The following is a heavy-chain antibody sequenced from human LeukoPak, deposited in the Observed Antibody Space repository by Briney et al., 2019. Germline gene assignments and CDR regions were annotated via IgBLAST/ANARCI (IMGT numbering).Heavy chain of an antibody. V-gene: IGHV3-23*01. CDR1: GFIFSTYW. Sequence: PGGSLRLSCAASGFIFSTYWINWVRQAPGKGLEWVSAISGSGGGTYYADSVKGRFTISRDNSKNTLYLQMNSLRAEDTAVYYCAKVFGDYYGSGSYWDYWGQGTLVTVSS. J-gene: IGHJ4*02. CDR3: AKVFGDYYGSGSYWDY. D-gene: IGHD3-10*01. CDR2: ISGSGGGT.